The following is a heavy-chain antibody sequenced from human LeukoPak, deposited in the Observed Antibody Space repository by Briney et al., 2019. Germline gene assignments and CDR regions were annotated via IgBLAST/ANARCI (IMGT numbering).Heavy chain of an antibody. V-gene: IGHV1-8*03. D-gene: IGHD3-10*01. Sequence: ASVKVSCKASGYTFTSYDINWVRQATGQGLEWMGWMNPNSGNTGYAQKFQGRVTITRNTSISTAYMELSSLRSEDTAVYYCARGSPRRFGERYHIDYWGQGTLVTVSS. CDR3: ARGSPRRFGERYHIDY. J-gene: IGHJ4*02. CDR1: GYTFTSYD. CDR2: MNPNSGNT.